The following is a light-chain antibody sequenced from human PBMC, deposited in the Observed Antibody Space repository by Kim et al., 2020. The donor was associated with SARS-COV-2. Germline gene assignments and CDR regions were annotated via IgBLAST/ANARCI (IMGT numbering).Light chain of an antibody. V-gene: IGLV1-40*01. CDR2: NNT. J-gene: IGLJ3*02. CDR3: QSFDDSLRASV. CDR1: SSNIGADYD. Sequence: QRVTISCAGSSSNIGADYDVHWYQQFPGTAPKLLIYNNTSRPSGVPDRFSGSKSGPSASLAITGLQAEDEATYYCQSFDDSLRASVFGGGTKLTVL.